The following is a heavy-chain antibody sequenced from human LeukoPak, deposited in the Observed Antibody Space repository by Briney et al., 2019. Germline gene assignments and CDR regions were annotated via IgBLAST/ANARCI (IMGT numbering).Heavy chain of an antibody. J-gene: IGHJ4*02. V-gene: IGHV4-4*07. Sequence: SETLSLTCTVSGGFINSYYWSWIRQPAGKGLEWIGRVYTSGITNYNPSLKSRVTISVDTSKNQFSLKLSSVTAADTAVSFCAREGYTSSWYSGYYYFDYWGQGTLVTVSS. D-gene: IGHD6-13*01. CDR1: GGFINSYY. CDR3: AREGYTSSWYSGYYYFDY. CDR2: VYTSGIT.